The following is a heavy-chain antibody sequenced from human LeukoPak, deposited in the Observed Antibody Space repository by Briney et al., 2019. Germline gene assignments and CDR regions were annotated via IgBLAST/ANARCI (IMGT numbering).Heavy chain of an antibody. D-gene: IGHD1-1*01. V-gene: IGHV3-9*01. J-gene: IGHJ4*02. CDR3: AKGTGTFDY. CDR2: ISWDSGSI. CDR1: GFTFDDYA. Sequence: PGGSLRLSCAASGFTFDDYATHWVRQAPGKGLEWVSGISWDSGSIGYADSVMGRFTISRDNAKNSLYLQMNSLRAEDTALYYCAKGTGTFDYWGQGTLVTVSS.